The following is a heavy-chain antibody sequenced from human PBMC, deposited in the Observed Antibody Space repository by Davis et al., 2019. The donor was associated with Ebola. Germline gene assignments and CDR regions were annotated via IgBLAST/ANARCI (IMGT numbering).Heavy chain of an antibody. CDR2: INHSGST. CDR1: GGSISSGGYY. D-gene: IGHD2-2*01. J-gene: IGHJ5*02. V-gene: IGHV4-39*07. CDR3: ARGALVVPAATKYNWFDP. Sequence: SETLSLTCTVSGGSISSGGYYWSWIRQPPGKGLEWIGEINHSGSTNYNPSLKSRVTISVDTSKNQFSLKLSSVTAADTAVYYCARGALVVPAATKYNWFDPWGQGTLVTVSS.